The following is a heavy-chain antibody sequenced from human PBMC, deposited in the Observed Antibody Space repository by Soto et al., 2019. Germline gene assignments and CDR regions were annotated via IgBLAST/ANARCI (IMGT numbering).Heavy chain of an antibody. CDR3: ARHPVRDYYDSSGYSPPYYYGMDV. Sequence: PGESLKISCKGSGYSFTSYWIGWVRQMPGKGLEWMGIIYPGDSDTRYSPSFQGQVTISADKSISTAYLQWSSLKASDTAMYYCARHPVRDYYDSSGYSPPYYYGMDVWGQGTTVTVSS. D-gene: IGHD3-22*01. CDR1: GYSFTSYW. V-gene: IGHV5-51*01. J-gene: IGHJ6*02. CDR2: IYPGDSDT.